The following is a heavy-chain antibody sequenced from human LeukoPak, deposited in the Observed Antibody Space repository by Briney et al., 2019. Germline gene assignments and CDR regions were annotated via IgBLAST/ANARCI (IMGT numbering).Heavy chain of an antibody. V-gene: IGHV3-48*04. J-gene: IGHJ6*04. CDR3: AELGITMIGGV. D-gene: IGHD3-10*02. CDR2: ISSRTTTI. CDR1: EFSVGSNY. Sequence: GGSLRLSCAASEFSVGSNYMTWVRQAPGKGLEWVSFISSRTTTIYYADSVKGRFTISRDNAKNSLYLQMNSLRAEDTAVYYCAELGITMIGGVWGKGTTVTISS.